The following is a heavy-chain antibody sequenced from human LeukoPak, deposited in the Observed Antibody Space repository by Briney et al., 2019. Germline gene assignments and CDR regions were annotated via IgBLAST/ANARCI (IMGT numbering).Heavy chain of an antibody. Sequence: GGSLRLSCAASGFTFSSYSMNWVRQAPGKGLEWVSSISSSSSYIYYADSVKGRFTISRDNAKNSLYLQTNSLRAEDTAVYYCARASIVVVVPAAIQYYYGMDVWGQGTTVTVSS. CDR3: ARASIVVVVPAAIQYYYGMDV. D-gene: IGHD2-2*02. V-gene: IGHV3-21*01. CDR1: GFTFSSYS. CDR2: ISSSSSYI. J-gene: IGHJ6*02.